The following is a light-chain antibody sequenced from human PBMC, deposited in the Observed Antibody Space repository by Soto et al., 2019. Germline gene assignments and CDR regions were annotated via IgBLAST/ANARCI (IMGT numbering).Light chain of an antibody. CDR2: AAS. V-gene: IGKV1-9*01. CDR3: QQLKSYPLS. J-gene: IGKJ4*01. Sequence: DIQLTQSPSFLSASVGDRVTITCRTSQDISSYLAWYQQKPGKAPQLLISAASTLQSGVPSRFSGSGSGTEFTLTISSLQPEESATYYCQQLKSYPLSFGGGTKVEI. CDR1: QDISSY.